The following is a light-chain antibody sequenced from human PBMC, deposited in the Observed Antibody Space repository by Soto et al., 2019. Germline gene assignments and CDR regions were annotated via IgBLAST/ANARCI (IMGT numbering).Light chain of an antibody. Sequence: QSALTQPRSVSGSPGQSVTFSCTGTSSDVGVYNYVSWYQHHPGKAPKLLIFDVSKRPSGVPDRFSGSKSANTASLTISGLQAEDEADYYCCSYAGSYVFGTGTKVTVL. CDR3: CSYAGSYV. J-gene: IGLJ1*01. CDR2: DVS. V-gene: IGLV2-11*01. CDR1: SSDVGVYNY.